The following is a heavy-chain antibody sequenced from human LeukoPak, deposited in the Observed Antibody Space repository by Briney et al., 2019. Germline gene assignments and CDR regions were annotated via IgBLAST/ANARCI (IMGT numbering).Heavy chain of an antibody. CDR2: IGISSNKI. V-gene: IGHV3-21*01. J-gene: IGHJ5*02. CDR3: ARDRGYGDDPSWFDP. Sequence: GGSLRLSCAAAGFTLRSYTMNWVRQAPGKGLEWVSSIGISSNKIYYADSVKGRFIISRDNAKNSVYLQMNSLRAEDTAVYYCARDRGYGDDPSWFDPWGQGTQVTVSS. CDR1: GFTLRSYT. D-gene: IGHD5-12*01.